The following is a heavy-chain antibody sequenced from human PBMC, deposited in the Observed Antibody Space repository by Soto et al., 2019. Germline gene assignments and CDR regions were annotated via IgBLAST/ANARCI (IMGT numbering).Heavy chain of an antibody. CDR3: AMGGSPYVWFNEY. J-gene: IGHJ4*02. CDR2: IIPVFGTT. D-gene: IGHD2-21*01. Sequence: QEQLVQSGAEVKKPGSSMKVSCKASGGIFSSFAISWVRQAPGQGLEWMGGIIPVFGTTNYAQKFQDRVTITAYESTNTAYMELSSLRSEDTAMYYCAMGGSPYVWFNEYWGQGTLVTVSS. V-gene: IGHV1-69*01. CDR1: GGIFSSFA.